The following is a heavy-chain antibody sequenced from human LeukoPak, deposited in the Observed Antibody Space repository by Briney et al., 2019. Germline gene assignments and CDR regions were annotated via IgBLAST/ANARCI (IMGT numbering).Heavy chain of an antibody. V-gene: IGHV3-30*03. D-gene: IGHD6-19*01. CDR3: ASSSGWYLSSDY. Sequence: QPGRSLRLSCAASGFTFSSYGMHWVRQAPGKGLEWVAVISYDGSNKYYADSVKGRFTISRDNSKNTLYLQMNSLRAEDTAVYYCASSSGWYLSSDYWGQGTLVTVSS. CDR1: GFTFSSYG. CDR2: ISYDGSNK. J-gene: IGHJ4*02.